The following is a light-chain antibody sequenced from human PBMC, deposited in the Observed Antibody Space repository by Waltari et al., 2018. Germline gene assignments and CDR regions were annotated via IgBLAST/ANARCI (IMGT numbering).Light chain of an antibody. J-gene: IGKJ4*01. CDR1: RSISNS. CDR2: EAS. Sequence: DIQMTPSPSSLSASVGARVTITCRASRSISNSLAWYQQRPGKAPHLLISEASSLQNGVPSRFSGSGSGTEFTLTITSLQPDDFATYYCHHYKSYSPLTFGGGTKVEIK. V-gene: IGKV1-5*03. CDR3: HHYKSYSPLT.